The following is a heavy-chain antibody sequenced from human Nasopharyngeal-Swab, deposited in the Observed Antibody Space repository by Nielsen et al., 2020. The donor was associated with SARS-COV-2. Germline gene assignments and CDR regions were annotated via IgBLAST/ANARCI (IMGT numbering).Heavy chain of an antibody. CDR1: GYTLTELS. V-gene: IGHV1-24*01. CDR3: ATRTMVTDAFDI. D-gene: IGHD5-18*01. CDR2: FDPEDGET. J-gene: IGHJ3*02. Sequence: ASVKVSCKVSGYTLTELSMHWVRQAPGKGLEWMGGFDPEDGETIYAQKFQGRVTMTADTSTDTAYMELSSLRSEDTAVYYCATRTMVTDAFDIWGQGTMVTVSS.